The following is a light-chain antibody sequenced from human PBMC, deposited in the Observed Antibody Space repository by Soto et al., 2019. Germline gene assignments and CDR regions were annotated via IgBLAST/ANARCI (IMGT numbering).Light chain of an antibody. CDR1: QSLLHINGDTY. V-gene: IGKV2-28*01. J-gene: IGKJ3*01. Sequence: EIVMTQSPLSLPVTPGEPASISCRSSQSLLHINGDTYLDWYLQKPGQSPQLLIYLGSNRASGVPDRFSGSGSGTDFTLEISRVEAEDVGVYYCMQALQSPFTFGPGTKVDI. CDR2: LGS. CDR3: MQALQSPFT.